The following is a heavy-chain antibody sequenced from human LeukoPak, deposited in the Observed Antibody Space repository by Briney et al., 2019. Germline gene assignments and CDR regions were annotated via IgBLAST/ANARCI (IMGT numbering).Heavy chain of an antibody. Sequence: GGSLRLSCAASGSSVSSSYMSWVRQAPGKGPEWVSVIYSGGTTNYADSVKGRFTISRDDSKNTLYLQMNSLRLEDTAVYYCARLRFLEWSHVGDWFDPWGQGTLVTVSS. CDR1: GSSVSSSY. D-gene: IGHD3-3*01. CDR3: ARLRFLEWSHVGDWFDP. V-gene: IGHV3-66*02. CDR2: IYSGGTT. J-gene: IGHJ5*02.